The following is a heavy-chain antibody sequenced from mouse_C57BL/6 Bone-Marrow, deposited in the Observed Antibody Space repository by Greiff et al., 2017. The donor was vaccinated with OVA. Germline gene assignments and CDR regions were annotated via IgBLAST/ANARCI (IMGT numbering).Heavy chain of an antibody. Sequence: EVQRVESGGGLVQPGGSLKLSCAASGFTFSDYYMYWVRQTPEKRLEWVAYISNGGGSTYYPDTVKGRFTISRDNAKNTLYLQMSRLKSEDTAMYYCARLDGYDYFDYWGQGTTLTVSS. CDR1: GFTFSDYY. V-gene: IGHV5-12*01. CDR3: ARLDGYDYFDY. J-gene: IGHJ2*01. CDR2: ISNGGGST. D-gene: IGHD2-2*01.